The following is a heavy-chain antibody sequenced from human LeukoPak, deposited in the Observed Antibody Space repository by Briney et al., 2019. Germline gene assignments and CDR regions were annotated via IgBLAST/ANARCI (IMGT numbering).Heavy chain of an antibody. V-gene: IGHV1-46*01. CDR3: ARAELRYFDWFPFDY. CDR1: GYTFTSYY. J-gene: IGHJ4*02. D-gene: IGHD3-9*01. CDR2: INPSGGST. Sequence: AASVKVSCKASGYTFTSYYMHWVRQAPGQGLEWMGIINPSGGSTSYAQKFQGRVTMTRDTSTSTVYMELSSLRSEDTAVYYCARAELRYFDWFPFDYWGQGTLVTVSS.